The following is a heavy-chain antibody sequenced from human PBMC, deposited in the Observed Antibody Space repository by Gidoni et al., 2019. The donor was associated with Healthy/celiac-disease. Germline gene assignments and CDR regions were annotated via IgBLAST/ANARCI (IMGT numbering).Heavy chain of an antibody. V-gene: IGHV4-39*01. D-gene: IGHD6-19*01. Sequence: QLQLQESGPGLVTPSETLSLTCTVSGGSISSSSYYWGWIRQPPGKGLEWIGSIYYSGSTYYNPSLKSRVTISVDTSKNQFSLKLSSVTAADTAVYYCARRGQWLAIDYWGQGTLVTVSS. J-gene: IGHJ4*02. CDR1: GGSISSSSYY. CDR2: IYYSGST. CDR3: ARRGQWLAIDY.